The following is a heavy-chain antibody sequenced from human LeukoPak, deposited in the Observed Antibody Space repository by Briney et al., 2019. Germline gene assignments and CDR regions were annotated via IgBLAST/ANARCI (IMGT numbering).Heavy chain of an antibody. V-gene: IGHV4-31*03. Sequence: SETLSLTCTVSGGSISSGGYYWSWIRQHPGEGLEWIGYIYYSGSTYYNPSLKSRVTISVDTSKNQFSLKLSSVTAADTAVYYCARAVYYYDSSGYPPNAFDIWGQGTMVTVSS. CDR2: IYYSGST. J-gene: IGHJ3*02. D-gene: IGHD3-22*01. CDR1: GGSISSGGYY. CDR3: ARAVYYYDSSGYPPNAFDI.